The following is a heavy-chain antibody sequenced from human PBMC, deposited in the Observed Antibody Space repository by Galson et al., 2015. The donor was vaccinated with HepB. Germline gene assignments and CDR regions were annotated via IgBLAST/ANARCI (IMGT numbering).Heavy chain of an antibody. CDR2: ISYDGSNK. CDR1: GFTFSSYG. J-gene: IGHJ5*02. D-gene: IGHD6-13*01. CDR3: AKDRIAAAGYNWFNP. Sequence: SLRLSCAASGFTFSSYGMHWVRQAPGKGLEWVAVISYDGSNKYYADSVKGRFTISRDNSKNTLYLQMNSLRAEDTAVYYCAKDRIAAAGYNWFNPWGQGTLVTVSS. V-gene: IGHV3-30*18.